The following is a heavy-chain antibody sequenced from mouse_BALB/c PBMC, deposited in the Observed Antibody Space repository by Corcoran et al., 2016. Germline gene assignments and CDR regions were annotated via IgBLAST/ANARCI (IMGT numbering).Heavy chain of an antibody. CDR3: ARGLGPGAMDY. J-gene: IGHJ4*01. D-gene: IGHD4-1*01. Sequence: NMEWVRQPPGKRLEWIAASRNKANDYTTEYSASVKGRFIVSRDTSQSILYLQMNALRAEDTAIYYCARGLGPGAMDYWGQGTSVTVSS. V-gene: IGHV7-1*02. CDR1: N. CDR2: SRNKANDYTT.